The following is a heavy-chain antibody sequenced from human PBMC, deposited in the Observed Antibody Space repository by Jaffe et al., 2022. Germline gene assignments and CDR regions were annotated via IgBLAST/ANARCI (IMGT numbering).Heavy chain of an antibody. CDR1: GFTFDDYA. CDR2: ISWNSGSI. J-gene: IGHJ6*03. Sequence: EVQLVESGGGLVQPGRSLRLSCAASGFTFDDYAMHWVRQAPGKGLEWVSGISWNSGSIGYADSVKGRFTISRDNAKNSLYLQMNSLRAEDTALYYCAKAQVATITYYYYYMDVWGKGTTVTVSS. CDR3: AKAQVATITYYYYYMDV. D-gene: IGHD5-12*01. V-gene: IGHV3-9*01.